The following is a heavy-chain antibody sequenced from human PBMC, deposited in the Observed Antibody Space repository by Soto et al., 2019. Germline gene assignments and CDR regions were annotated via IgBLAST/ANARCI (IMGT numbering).Heavy chain of an antibody. D-gene: IGHD3-16*01. Sequence: QVQLLESGGGVVQPGRSLRLSCAASGFTFSSYGMHWVRQAPGKGLEWVAVIWYDGSNKYYADSVKGRFTISRDNSKNTLYLQMNSLRAEDTAVYYCARGGALYVWGRRGPFDYWGQGTLVTVSS. CDR2: IWYDGSNK. CDR3: ARGGALYVWGRRGPFDY. V-gene: IGHV3-33*01. J-gene: IGHJ4*02. CDR1: GFTFSSYG.